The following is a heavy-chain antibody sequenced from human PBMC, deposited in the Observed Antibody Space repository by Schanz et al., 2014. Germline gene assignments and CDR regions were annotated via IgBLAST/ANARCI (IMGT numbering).Heavy chain of an antibody. CDR3: ARDRPFRSESNIYYGDAFDI. CDR2: ISGDGTTT. V-gene: IGHV3-74*01. D-gene: IGHD3-10*01. Sequence: EVQLVESGGGLVQPGGSLRLSCAVSGSTFSVYWMHWVRQPPGKGLVSVSRISGDGTTTSYADSVKGRFTISRGNSKNTLYLEMNSLRPDDTAVYYCARDRPFRSESNIYYGDAFDIWGQGTMVTVSS. J-gene: IGHJ3*02. CDR1: GSTFSVYW.